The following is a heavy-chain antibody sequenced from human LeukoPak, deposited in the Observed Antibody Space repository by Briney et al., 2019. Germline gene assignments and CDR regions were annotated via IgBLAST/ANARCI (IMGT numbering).Heavy chain of an antibody. CDR2: IYTSGST. Sequence: PSETLSLTCTVSGGSISSYYWSWIRQPAGKGLEWIGRIYTSGSTNYNPSLKSRVTMSVDTSKNQFSLKLSSVTAADTAVYYCARESSSSWSYYFDYWGQGTLVTVSS. V-gene: IGHV4-4*07. D-gene: IGHD6-13*01. CDR3: ARESSSSWSYYFDY. CDR1: GGSISSYY. J-gene: IGHJ4*02.